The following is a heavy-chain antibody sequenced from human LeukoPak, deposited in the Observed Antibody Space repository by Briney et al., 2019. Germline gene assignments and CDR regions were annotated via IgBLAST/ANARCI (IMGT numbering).Heavy chain of an antibody. V-gene: IGHV3-23*01. D-gene: IGHD6-13*01. J-gene: IGHJ3*02. Sequence: GGSLRLSCAASGFTFSHYGMTWVRQAPGKGLEWVSAISGSGGSTYYAGSVKGRFTISRDNSKNTLYLQMNSLRAEDTAIYYCAKEYSSSWYDDAFDIWGQGTMVTVSS. CDR1: GFTFSHYG. CDR2: ISGSGGST. CDR3: AKEYSSSWYDDAFDI.